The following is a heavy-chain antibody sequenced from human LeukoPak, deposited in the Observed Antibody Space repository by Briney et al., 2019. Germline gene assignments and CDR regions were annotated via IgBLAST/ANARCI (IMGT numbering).Heavy chain of an antibody. CDR3: ARATIYDSSGWFFDY. CDR2: INPSGGST. D-gene: IGHD6-19*01. Sequence: GASVKVSCKASGYTFTSYYMHWVRQAPGQGLEWMGIINPSGGSTSYAQKFQGRVTMTRDTSTSTVYMELSSLSSEDTAVYYCARATIYDSSGWFFDYWGQGTLVTVSS. J-gene: IGHJ4*02. CDR1: GYTFTSYY. V-gene: IGHV1-46*01.